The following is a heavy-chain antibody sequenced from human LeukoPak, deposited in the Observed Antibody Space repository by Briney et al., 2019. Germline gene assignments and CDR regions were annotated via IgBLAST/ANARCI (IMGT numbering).Heavy chain of an antibody. J-gene: IGHJ4*02. CDR3: ARVGYSGWNLEY. V-gene: IGHV3-7*01. D-gene: IGHD5-12*01. CDR2: INQGGSVK. Sequence: GGSLRLSCAASGFTFRSYWMSWIRQAPGKGLEWVANINQGGSVKYYVDSVKGRFTISRDDAKDSLYVQMNSLRDEDTAVYYCARVGYSGWNLEYWGQGTLVTVSS. CDR1: GFTFRSYW.